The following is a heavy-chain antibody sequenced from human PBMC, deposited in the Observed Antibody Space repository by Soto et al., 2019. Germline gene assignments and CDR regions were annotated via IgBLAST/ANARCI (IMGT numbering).Heavy chain of an antibody. CDR1: GFTFSSYA. D-gene: IGHD6-19*01. J-gene: IGHJ4*02. CDR2: ISGSGGST. Sequence: GGSLRLSCAASGFTFSSYAMSWVRQAPGKGLEWVSAISGSGGSTYYADSVKGRFTISRDNSKNTLYLPMNSLRAEDTAVYYCAKDQGYSSGWYGVDYWGQGTLVTVSS. V-gene: IGHV3-23*01. CDR3: AKDQGYSSGWYGVDY.